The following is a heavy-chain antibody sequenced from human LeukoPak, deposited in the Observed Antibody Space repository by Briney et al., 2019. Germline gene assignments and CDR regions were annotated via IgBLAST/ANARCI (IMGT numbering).Heavy chain of an antibody. CDR3: ARGVVVVSGDAFDI. J-gene: IGHJ3*02. CDR2: INPNSGGT. CDR1: GYTFTDYY. D-gene: IGHD3-22*01. V-gene: IGHV1-2*02. Sequence: ASVKVSCKSSGYTFTDYYLHWVRQAPRQGLEWMGWINPNSGGTNYAQKFQGRVTMTRDTSISTAYMELSRLRSDDTAVYYCARGVVVVSGDAFDIWGQGTMVTVSS.